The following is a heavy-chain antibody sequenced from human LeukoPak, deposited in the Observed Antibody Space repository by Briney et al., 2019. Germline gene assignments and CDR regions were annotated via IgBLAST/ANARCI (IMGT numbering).Heavy chain of an antibody. D-gene: IGHD3-22*01. J-gene: IGHJ5*02. CDR3: ARCATPDVVNNWFDP. CDR1: GYSFTSYW. Sequence: GESLKISCKGSGYSFTSYWIGWVRQMPGKGLEWMGNIYPGDSDTRYSPSFQGQVTISADKSISTAYLQWSSLKASDTAMYYCARCATPDVVNNWFDPWGQGTLVTVSS. V-gene: IGHV5-51*01. CDR2: IYPGDSDT.